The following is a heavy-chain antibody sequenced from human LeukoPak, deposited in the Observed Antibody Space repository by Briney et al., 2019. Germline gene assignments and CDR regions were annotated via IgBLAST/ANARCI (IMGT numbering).Heavy chain of an antibody. D-gene: IGHD6-13*01. Sequence: GGSLRLSCAASGFTFSSYAMHWVRQAPGKGLEWVAVISYDGSNKYYADSVKGRFTISRDNSKNTLYLQMNSLRAEDTAVYYCAKDAPYIAAAGTFDYWGQGTLVTVSS. CDR2: ISYDGSNK. CDR1: GFTFSSYA. J-gene: IGHJ4*02. CDR3: AKDAPYIAAAGTFDY. V-gene: IGHV3-30-3*01.